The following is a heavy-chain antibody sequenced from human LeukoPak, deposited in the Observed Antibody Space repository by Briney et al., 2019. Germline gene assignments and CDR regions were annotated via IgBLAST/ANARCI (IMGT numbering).Heavy chain of an antibody. J-gene: IGHJ4*02. CDR2: ISGSGGNT. CDR3: AKNRPRREVGANDY. V-gene: IGHV3-23*01. D-gene: IGHD1-26*01. Sequence: PGGSLRLSCAASGFTFSSYPMSWVRQAPGKGLEWVSAISGSGGNTYYADSVKGRFTISRDNAKNTLYLQMNSLRAEDTAVYYCAKNRPRREVGANDYWGQGTLVTVSS. CDR1: GFTFSSYP.